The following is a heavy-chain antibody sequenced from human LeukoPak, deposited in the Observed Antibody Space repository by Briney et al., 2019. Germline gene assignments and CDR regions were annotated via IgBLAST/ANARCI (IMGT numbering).Heavy chain of an antibody. CDR3: ARDSLEMATIDY. D-gene: IGHD5-24*01. V-gene: IGHV3-33*01. J-gene: IGHJ4*02. CDR2: IWYDGSNK. CDR1: GXTFSSYG. Sequence: PGRSLRLSCAASGXTFSSYGMHWVRQAPGKGLEWVAVIWYDGSNKYYADSVKGRFTISRDNSKNTLYLQMNSLRAEDTAVYYCARDSLEMATIDYWGQGTLVTVSS.